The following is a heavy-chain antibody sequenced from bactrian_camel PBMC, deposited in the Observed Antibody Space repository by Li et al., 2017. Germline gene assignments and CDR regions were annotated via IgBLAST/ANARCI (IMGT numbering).Heavy chain of an antibody. Sequence: VQLVESGGGSVQAGGSLRLSCSGSGRMYNTKCMGWFRQAPGKEREAVAAILYTGASTTWYADSVRGRFTISRLNAKNTLYLQMDSLKPEDTAMYYCAAEAVLSWGRPYWGQGTQVTVS. CDR2: LYTGASTT. V-gene: IGHV3S54*01. CDR1: GRMYNTKC. J-gene: IGHJ4*01. CDR3: AAEAVLSWGRPY. D-gene: IGHD5*01.